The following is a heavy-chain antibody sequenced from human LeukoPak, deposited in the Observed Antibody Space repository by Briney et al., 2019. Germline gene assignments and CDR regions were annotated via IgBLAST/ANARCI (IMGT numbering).Heavy chain of an antibody. Sequence: GASVKVSCKASGYTFSSYHLHWVRQAPGQGLEWMGIIYPSGGSTSYAQKFQGRVTMTRDTSTSTVYMELSSLRSEDTAVYYCARVGSSTWYESDYWGQGTLVTVSS. CDR1: GYTFSSYH. V-gene: IGHV1-46*01. D-gene: IGHD6-13*01. CDR2: IYPSGGST. J-gene: IGHJ4*02. CDR3: ARVGSSTWYESDY.